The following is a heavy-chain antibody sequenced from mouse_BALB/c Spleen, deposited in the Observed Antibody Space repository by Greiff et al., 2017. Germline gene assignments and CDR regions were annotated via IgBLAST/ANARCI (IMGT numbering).Heavy chain of an antibody. Sequence: QVQLKESGPELVRPGVSVKISCTGSGYTFTDYAMHWVKQSHAKSLEWIGVISTYYGNTNYNQKFKGKATMTVDESSSTAYMELASLTSEDSAVYYCGGRYGRNAWLDYWGQGTLVTVSA. CDR3: GGRYGRNAWLDY. CDR1: GYTFTDYA. D-gene: IGHD1-1*01. J-gene: IGHJ3*01. CDR2: ISTYYGNT. V-gene: IGHV1-67*01.